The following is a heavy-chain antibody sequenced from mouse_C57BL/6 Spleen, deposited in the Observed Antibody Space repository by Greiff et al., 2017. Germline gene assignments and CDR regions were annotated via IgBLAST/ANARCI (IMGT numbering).Heavy chain of an antibody. CDR1: GYTFTSYG. J-gene: IGHJ4*01. CDR2: IYPRSGNT. D-gene: IGHD2-3*01. V-gene: IGHV1-81*01. CDR3: ARWLLREYAMDY. Sequence: VMLVESGAELARPGASVKLSCKASGYTFTSYGISWVKQRTGQGLEWIGEIYPRSGNTYYNEKFKGKATLTADKSSSTAYMELRSLTSEDSAVYFCARWLLREYAMDYWGQGTSVTVSS.